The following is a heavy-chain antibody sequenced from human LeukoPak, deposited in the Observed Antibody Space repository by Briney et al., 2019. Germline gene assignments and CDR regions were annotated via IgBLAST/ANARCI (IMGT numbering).Heavy chain of an antibody. CDR1: GGSISSGGYY. CDR3: ARRSNFGSYYVSAFDI. D-gene: IGHD1-26*01. CDR2: IYYSGST. Sequence: SETLSLTCTVSGGSISSGGYYWSWIRQHPGKGLEWIGYIYYSGSTYYNPSLKSRVTISVDTSKNQFSLKLSSVTAADTAVYYCARRSNFGSYYVSAFDIWGQGTMVTVSS. V-gene: IGHV4-31*03. J-gene: IGHJ3*02.